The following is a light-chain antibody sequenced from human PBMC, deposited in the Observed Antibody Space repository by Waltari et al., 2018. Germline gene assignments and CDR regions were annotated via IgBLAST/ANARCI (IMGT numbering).Light chain of an antibody. CDR3: CSYAGSSTLNWV. V-gene: IGLV2-23*02. CDR1: SSDVGSYNL. J-gene: IGLJ3*02. CDR2: EVS. Sequence: QSALTQPASVSGSPGQSITISCTGTSSDVGSYNLVSWYQQHPGKAPKLMIYEVSKRPSGVSNRFSGYKAGNTASLTISGLQAEDEADYYCCSYAGSSTLNWVFGGGTKLTVL.